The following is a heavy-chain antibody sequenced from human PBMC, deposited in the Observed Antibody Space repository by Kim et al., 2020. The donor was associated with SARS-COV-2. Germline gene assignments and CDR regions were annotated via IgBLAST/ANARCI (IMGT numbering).Heavy chain of an antibody. Sequence: EVSVKGRITFTPDTSKNQFSLKLSSVTPEDTAVYYCAREYSDSGGYRRGDYWGQGTLVTVSS. D-gene: IGHD3-22*01. CDR3: AREYSDSGGYRRGDY. J-gene: IGHJ4*02. V-gene: IGHV6-1*01.